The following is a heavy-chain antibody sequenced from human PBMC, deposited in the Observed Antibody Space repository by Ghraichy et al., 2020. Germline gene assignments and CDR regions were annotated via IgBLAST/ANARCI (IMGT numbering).Heavy chain of an antibody. D-gene: IGHD2-15*01. CDR3: ARGDCGGGTCYKFDY. CDR1: GYTFSNYG. Sequence: ASVKVSCKASGYTFSNYGISWVRQAPGQGLEWVGWISAYNSNTNSAQKLQGRLTVTTDTSTSTAYMELSNLRSDDTAVYFCARGDCGGGTCYKFDYWGQGTLVTVSS. J-gene: IGHJ4*02. V-gene: IGHV1-18*01. CDR2: ISAYNSNT.